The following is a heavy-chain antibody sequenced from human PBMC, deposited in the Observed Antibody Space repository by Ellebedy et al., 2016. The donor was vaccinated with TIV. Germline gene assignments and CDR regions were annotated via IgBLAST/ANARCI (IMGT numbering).Heavy chain of an antibody. D-gene: IGHD1-26*01. J-gene: IGHJ6*02. Sequence: MPSETLSLTCAVYGGSFSGYYWSWIRQPPGKGLEWIGEINHSGSTNYNPSLKSRVTMSVDTSKTQFSLKLSSVTAADTAVYYCARQRELLYYYYYGMDVWGQGTTVTVSS. CDR2: INHSGST. CDR1: GGSFSGYY. V-gene: IGHV4-34*01. CDR3: ARQRELLYYYYYGMDV.